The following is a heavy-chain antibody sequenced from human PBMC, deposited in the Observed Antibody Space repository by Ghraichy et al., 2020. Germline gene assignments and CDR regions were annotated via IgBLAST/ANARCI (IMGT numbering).Heavy chain of an antibody. Sequence: LSLTCAGSGFTFSAYWMSWVRQVPGKGLEWVANIKQDGREKYYVDSVKGRFTISRDNTKNSLSLQMNSLRAEDTAVYYCESWGRYSSGWYNFGCWGQGTLVTVSS. CDR1: GFTFSAYW. V-gene: IGHV3-7*01. CDR2: IKQDGREK. CDR3: ESWGRYSSGWYNFGC. J-gene: IGHJ4*02. D-gene: IGHD6-19*01.